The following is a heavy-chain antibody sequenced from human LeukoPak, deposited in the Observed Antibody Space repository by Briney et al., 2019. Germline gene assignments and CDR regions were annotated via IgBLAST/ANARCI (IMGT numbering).Heavy chain of an antibody. V-gene: IGHV1-2*02. CDR1: GYTFTGYY. J-gene: IGHJ4*02. Sequence: GASVKVSCKASGYTFTGYYMHWVRQAPGQGLEWMGWINPNSGGTNYAQKFQGRVTMTRDTSISTAYMELSRLRSDDTAVYYCARHGSYYGSGSYMAYWGQGTLVTVSS. CDR2: INPNSGGT. CDR3: ARHGSYYGSGSYMAY. D-gene: IGHD3-10*01.